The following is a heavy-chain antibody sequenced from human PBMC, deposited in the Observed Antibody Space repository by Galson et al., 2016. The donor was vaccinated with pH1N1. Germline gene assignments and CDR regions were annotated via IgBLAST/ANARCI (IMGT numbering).Heavy chain of an antibody. Sequence: SLRLSCAASGSSFSSSDMYWVRQAPGKGLEWVAVIWSDARITNYGDSVMGRFTISRDNSKKTSFLQMRSLRVEDTAVYYCARDRGGLNSMDVWGRGTTVTVSS. CDR2: IWSDARIT. CDR1: GSSFSSSD. V-gene: IGHV3-33*01. J-gene: IGHJ6*02. D-gene: IGHD1-26*01. CDR3: ARDRGGLNSMDV.